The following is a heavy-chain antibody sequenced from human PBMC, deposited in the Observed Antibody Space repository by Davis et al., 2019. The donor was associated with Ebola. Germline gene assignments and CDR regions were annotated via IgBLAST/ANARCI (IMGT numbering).Heavy chain of an antibody. V-gene: IGHV5-51*01. CDR2: IYPGDSDT. D-gene: IGHD6-19*01. CDR1: GYSFTNYW. J-gene: IGHJ4*02. CDR3: ARDTYSSGWYPDY. Sequence: GESLKISCKGSGYSFTNYWIGWVRQMPGKGLEWMGIIYPGDSDTRYSPSFQGQVTISADKPISTAYLQWSSLKASDTAMYYCARDTYSSGWYPDYWGQGTLVTVSS.